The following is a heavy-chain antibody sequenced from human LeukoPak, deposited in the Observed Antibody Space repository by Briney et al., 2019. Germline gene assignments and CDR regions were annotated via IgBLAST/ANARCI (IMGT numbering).Heavy chain of an antibody. CDR3: ARGGYTSSWDYFDF. CDR2: INWNSGSI. D-gene: IGHD6-13*01. V-gene: IGHV3-9*01. J-gene: IGHJ4*02. CDR1: GFRFDESD. Sequence: GGSLRLSCAASGFRFDESDMHWVRQAPGKGPEWVSGINWNSGSIAYANSVRGRFAISRDNANNSLSLQMNSLRVEDTAFYYCARGGYTSSWDYFDFWGQGTLFTVSS.